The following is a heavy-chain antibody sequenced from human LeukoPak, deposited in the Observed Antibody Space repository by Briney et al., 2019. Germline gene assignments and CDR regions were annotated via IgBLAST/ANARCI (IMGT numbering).Heavy chain of an antibody. CDR2: ISASGGST. CDR3: AKVMKGSERLTMVRGVIIKTAGLYYMDV. CDR1: GFTLSSYA. J-gene: IGHJ6*03. V-gene: IGHV3-23*01. D-gene: IGHD3-10*01. Sequence: PGGSLRLSCAASGFTLSSYAMSWVRQAPGTGLEWVSSISASGGSTNYADSVKGRFTISRDNSKNTVYLQMNSLRAEDTAVYYCAKVMKGSERLTMVRGVIIKTAGLYYMDVWGKGTTVTVSS.